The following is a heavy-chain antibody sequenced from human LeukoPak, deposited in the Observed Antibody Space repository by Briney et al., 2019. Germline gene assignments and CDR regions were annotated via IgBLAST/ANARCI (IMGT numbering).Heavy chain of an antibody. CDR3: ARLYRTTSPLDY. CDR1: GYSFTIHW. V-gene: IGHV5-51*01. J-gene: IGHJ4*02. Sequence: GESLKISCKGSGYSFTIHWIAWVRQMPGKGLEWMGIIYPGDSDTRYSPSFQGQVTISADKSISTAYLQWSILKASDTAMYYCARLYRTTSPLDYWGQGTLVTVSS. CDR2: IYPGDSDT. D-gene: IGHD1-26*01.